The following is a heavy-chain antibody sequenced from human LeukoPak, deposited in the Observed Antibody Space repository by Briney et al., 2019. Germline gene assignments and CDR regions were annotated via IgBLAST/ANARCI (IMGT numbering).Heavy chain of an antibody. CDR1: GFTFRSYG. D-gene: IGHD2-2*01. Sequence: GGSLRLSCAASGFTFRSYGMHWVRQAPGKGLEWVSVIYSGGGTYCADSVKGRFTISRDNSKNTLYLQMNSLRAEDTAVYYCARERGYCSSTSCSYSYYGMDVWGQGTTVTVSS. J-gene: IGHJ6*02. CDR3: ARERGYCSSTSCSYSYYGMDV. V-gene: IGHV3-53*01. CDR2: IYSGGGT.